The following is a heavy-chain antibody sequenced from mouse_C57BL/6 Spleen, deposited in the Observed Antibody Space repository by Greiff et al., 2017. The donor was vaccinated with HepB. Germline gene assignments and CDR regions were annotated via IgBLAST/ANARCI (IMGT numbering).Heavy chain of an antibody. Sequence: EVQLQQSGPGLVKPSQSLSLTCSVTGYSITSGYYWNWIRQFPGNKLEWMGYISYDGSNNYNPSLKNRISITRDTSKNQFFLKLNSVTTEDTATYDCASMGAYYYAMDYWGQGTSVTVSS. J-gene: IGHJ4*01. CDR1: GYSITSGYY. V-gene: IGHV3-6*01. CDR3: ASMGAYYYAMDY. D-gene: IGHD1-1*02. CDR2: ISYDGSN.